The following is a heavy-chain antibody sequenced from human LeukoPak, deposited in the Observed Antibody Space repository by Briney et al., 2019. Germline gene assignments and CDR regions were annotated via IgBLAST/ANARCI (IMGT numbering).Heavy chain of an antibody. Sequence: SETLPLTCTVSGGSISSSSYYWGWIRQPPGKGLEWIGSIYYSGSTYYNPSLKSRVTISVDTSKNQFSLKLSSVTAADTAVYYCARLSPIANWFDPWGQGTLVTVSS. CDR2: IYYSGST. V-gene: IGHV4-39*01. CDR1: GGSISSSSYY. J-gene: IGHJ5*02. D-gene: IGHD6-13*01. CDR3: ARLSPIANWFDP.